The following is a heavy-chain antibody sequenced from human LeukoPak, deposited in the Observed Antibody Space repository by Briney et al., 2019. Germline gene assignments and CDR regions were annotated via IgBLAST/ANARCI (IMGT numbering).Heavy chain of an antibody. J-gene: IGHJ4*02. Sequence: ASVKVSCKASGGTFSSYAISWVRQAPGQGLEWMGGIIPIFGTANYAQKFQGRVTMTRDTSTSTVYMELSSLRSEDTAVYYCARAPDTAMVTHDYWGQGTLVTVSS. CDR3: ARAPDTAMVTHDY. CDR2: IIPIFGTA. V-gene: IGHV1-69*05. CDR1: GGTFSSYA. D-gene: IGHD5-18*01.